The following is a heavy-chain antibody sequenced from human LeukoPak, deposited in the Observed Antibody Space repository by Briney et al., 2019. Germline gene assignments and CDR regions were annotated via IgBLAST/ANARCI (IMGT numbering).Heavy chain of an antibody. CDR1: DGSISSGGYS. J-gene: IGHJ6*03. Sequence: SQTLSLTCAVSDGSISSGGYSWSWIRQPPGKGLEWIGNIYYTGSTYYNPSLKSRVTISVDTSKNQIPLRLSSVTAADTAVYYCARDGYDSGYYYMDVWGKGTTVTVSS. D-gene: IGHD5-12*01. CDR2: IYYTGST. V-gene: IGHV4-30-4*07. CDR3: ARDGYDSGYYYMDV.